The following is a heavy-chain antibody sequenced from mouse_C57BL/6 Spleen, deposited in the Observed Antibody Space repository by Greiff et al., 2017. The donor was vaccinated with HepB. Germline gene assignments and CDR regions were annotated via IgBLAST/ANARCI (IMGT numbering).Heavy chain of an antibody. J-gene: IGHJ4*01. CDR1: GYTFTSYT. V-gene: IGHV1-4*01. Sequence: QVQLKESGAELARPGASVKMSCKASGYTFTSYTMHWVKQRPGQGLEWIGYINPSSGYTKYNQKFKDKATLTADKSSSTAYMQLSSLTSEDSAVYYCARNYENAMDYWGQGTSVTVSS. CDR3: ARNYENAMDY. D-gene: IGHD1-1*01. CDR2: INPSSGYT.